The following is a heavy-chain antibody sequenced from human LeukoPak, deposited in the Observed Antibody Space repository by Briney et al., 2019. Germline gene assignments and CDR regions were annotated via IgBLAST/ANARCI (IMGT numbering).Heavy chain of an antibody. CDR2: IYYSGST. J-gene: IGHJ3*02. CDR3: ARDRSYYDILTGTAPLGAFDI. CDR1: GGSISSYY. D-gene: IGHD3-9*01. Sequence: PSETLSLTCTVSGGSISSYYWSWIRQPPGKGLEWIGYIYYSGSTNYNPSLKSRVTISVDTSKNQFSLKLSSVTAADTAVYYCARDRSYYDILTGTAPLGAFDIRGQGTMVTVSS. V-gene: IGHV4-59*01.